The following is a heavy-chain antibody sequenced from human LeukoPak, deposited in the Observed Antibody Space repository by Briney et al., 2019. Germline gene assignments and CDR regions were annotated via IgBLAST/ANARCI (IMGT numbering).Heavy chain of an antibody. CDR1: GGSISTSIYY. V-gene: IGHV4-39*02. CDR3: ARLFGRYFGRWFDY. Sequence: PSETLSLTCTVSGGSISTSIYYWGWIRQPPGKGLEWIGDIYYSGSTYYNPSLKSRVTISLDTSKNHFSLKLSSVTAADTAVYYCARLFGRYFGRWFDYWGQGTLVTVSS. CDR2: IYYSGST. J-gene: IGHJ4*02. D-gene: IGHD1-26*01.